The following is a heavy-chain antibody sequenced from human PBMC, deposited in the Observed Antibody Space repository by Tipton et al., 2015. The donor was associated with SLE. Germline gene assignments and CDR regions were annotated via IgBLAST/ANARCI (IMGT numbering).Heavy chain of an antibody. Sequence: VQLVQSGGGLAQPGGSLRLSCAASGFMFSSYAMRWVRQAPGKGLEWVSVISGGGDSASYADSVKGRFTISRDNSKNTLYLQMDSLRAEDTAVYYCARELVVVGVPGPWGQGTLVTVSS. CDR2: ISGGGDSA. CDR3: ARELVVVGVPGP. V-gene: IGHV3-23*04. CDR1: GFMFSSYA. J-gene: IGHJ5*02. D-gene: IGHD2-15*01.